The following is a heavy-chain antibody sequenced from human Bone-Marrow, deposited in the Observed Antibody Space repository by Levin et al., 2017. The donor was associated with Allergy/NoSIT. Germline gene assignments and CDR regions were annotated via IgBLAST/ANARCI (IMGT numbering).Heavy chain of an antibody. CDR3: ARVRWEPVGIDY. Sequence: ASVKVSCAASGFTFSSFSMHWVRQAPGKGLEWVSSISRTASYIDYADSVKGRFTISRDTANNSLHLQMNSLRAEDSGVYYCARVRWEPVGIDYWGQGTLVTVSS. CDR1: GFTFSSFS. D-gene: IGHD1-26*01. CDR2: ISRTASYI. J-gene: IGHJ4*02. V-gene: IGHV3-21*01.